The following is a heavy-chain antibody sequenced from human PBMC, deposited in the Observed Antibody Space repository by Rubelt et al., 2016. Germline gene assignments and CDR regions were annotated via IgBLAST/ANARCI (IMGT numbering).Heavy chain of an antibody. Sequence: QVQLVESGGGVVQPGRSLRLSCAASGFTFSSYGMHWVRQAPGKGLEWVAVISYDGSNKYYADSVKGRFTISRDNSKNTLYLQMKSLRAEETAVYYWAKSGVTLIQQVDYWGQGTLVTVSS. CDR1: GFTFSSYG. CDR3: AKSGVTLIQQVDY. J-gene: IGHJ4*02. D-gene: IGHD2-21*02. CDR2: ISYDGSNK. V-gene: IGHV3-30*18.